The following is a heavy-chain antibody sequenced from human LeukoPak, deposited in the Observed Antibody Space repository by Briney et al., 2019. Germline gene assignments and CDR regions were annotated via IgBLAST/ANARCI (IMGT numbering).Heavy chain of an antibody. CDR1: GFTFSSYA. Sequence: GGSLTLSCVAFGFTFSSYAMSWVRQAPGKGLEWVSVISGSGGSTYHADSVKGRFTISRDNSKNTLFLQMNSLRAEDTAVYYCAKTGRGTTTFHYFDYWGQGTLVTVSS. CDR3: AKTGRGTTTFHYFDY. CDR2: ISGSGGST. V-gene: IGHV3-23*01. D-gene: IGHD1-26*01. J-gene: IGHJ4*02.